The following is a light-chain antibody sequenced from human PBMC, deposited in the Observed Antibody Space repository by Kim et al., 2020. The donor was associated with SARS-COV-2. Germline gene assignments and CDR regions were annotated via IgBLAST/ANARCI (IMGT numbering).Light chain of an antibody. CDR2: YFSDSDK. V-gene: IGLV5-37*01. CDR3: MIWPRNAVL. CDR1: NDINVGSHN. Sequence: LTCTLPNDINVGSHNVYWFQQKLGGPPRYLLYYFSDSDKGQGSGVPSRFSGSKDASANTGILLISGLQSEDEADYYCMIWPRNAVLFGGGTQLTVL. J-gene: IGLJ2*01.